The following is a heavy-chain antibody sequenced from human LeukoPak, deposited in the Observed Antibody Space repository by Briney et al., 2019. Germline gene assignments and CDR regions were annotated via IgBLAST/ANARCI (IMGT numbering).Heavy chain of an antibody. V-gene: IGHV1-2*02. D-gene: IGHD5-24*01. Sequence: GASVKVSCKASGYTFTGYYMHWVRQAPGQGLEWMGWINPNSGGTNYAQKFQGRVTMTRDTSISTAYMELSRLRSDDTAVYYCARGVEMATITYYYYYMDVRGKGTTVTVSS. CDR1: GYTFTGYY. CDR2: INPNSGGT. J-gene: IGHJ6*03. CDR3: ARGVEMATITYYYYYMDV.